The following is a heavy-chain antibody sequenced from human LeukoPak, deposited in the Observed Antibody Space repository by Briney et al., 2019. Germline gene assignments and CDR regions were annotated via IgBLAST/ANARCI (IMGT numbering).Heavy chain of an antibody. D-gene: IGHD3-16*01. J-gene: IGHJ4*02. Sequence: PSETLSLTCTVSGGSISGYLWSWIRQPPGKGLEWIGYMSYSGSTNYNPSLKSRVTISVDTSKNQFSLKLSSVTAADTAVYYCARVGVVFDYWGQGTLVTVSS. CDR1: GGSISGYL. V-gene: IGHV4-59*08. CDR3: ARVGVVFDY. CDR2: MSYSGST.